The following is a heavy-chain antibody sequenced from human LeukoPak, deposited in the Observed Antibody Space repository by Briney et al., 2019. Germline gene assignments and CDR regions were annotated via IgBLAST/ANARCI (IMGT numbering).Heavy chain of an antibody. Sequence: GGSLRLSCAASGFTFSSNWMSWVRQTPGKVLEWVANIKQDGSEKYYVDSVKGRFTISRDNAKNALYLQMNSLRAEDTAIYYCAKATSYIYGSFGWFDSWGQGTLVTVSS. J-gene: IGHJ5*01. CDR1: GFTFSSNW. CDR3: AKATSYIYGSFGWFDS. CDR2: IKQDGSEK. V-gene: IGHV3-7*03. D-gene: IGHD5-18*01.